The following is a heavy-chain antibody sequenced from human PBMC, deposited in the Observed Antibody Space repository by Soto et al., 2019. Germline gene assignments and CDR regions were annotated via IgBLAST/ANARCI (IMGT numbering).Heavy chain of an antibody. J-gene: IGHJ4*02. Sequence: AQLVQSGAEVKKPGSSVKVSCKASGDTFSNYAISWVRQAPGQGLEWMGGIIPILGTPTYAQKFQGRVTITADKSTSTAYMELSSLRSEDTAVYYCARERSRYDRSGYYRPDYWGQGTLVTVSS. V-gene: IGHV1-69*06. CDR3: ARERSRYDRSGYYRPDY. D-gene: IGHD3-22*01. CDR2: IIPILGTP. CDR1: GDTFSNYA.